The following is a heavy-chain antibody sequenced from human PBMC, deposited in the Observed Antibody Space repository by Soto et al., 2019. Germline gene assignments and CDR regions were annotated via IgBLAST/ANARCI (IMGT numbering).Heavy chain of an antibody. Sequence: ASVKVSCKASGYTFTSYGISWVRQAPGQGLEWMGWISAYNGNTNYAQKLQGRVTMTTDTSTSTAYMELRSLRSDDTAVYYCARVDDSSGYYYDYYYYGMDVWGQGTTVTVSS. J-gene: IGHJ6*02. V-gene: IGHV1-18*01. D-gene: IGHD3-22*01. CDR1: GYTFTSYG. CDR3: ARVDDSSGYYYDYYYYGMDV. CDR2: ISAYNGNT.